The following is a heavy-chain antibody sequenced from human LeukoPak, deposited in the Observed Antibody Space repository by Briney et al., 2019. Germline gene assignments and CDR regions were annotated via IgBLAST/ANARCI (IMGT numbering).Heavy chain of an antibody. D-gene: IGHD2/OR15-2a*01. CDR3: ARASAGVIDAFDI. CDR1: GFTFSSYA. V-gene: IGHV3-30*04. CDR2: ISYDGSNK. Sequence: GGSLRLSCAASGFTFSSYAMHWVRQAPGKGLEWVAVISYDGSNKYYADSVKGRFTISRDNSKNTLYLQMNSLRAEDTAVYYCARASAGVIDAFDIWGQGTMVTVSS. J-gene: IGHJ3*02.